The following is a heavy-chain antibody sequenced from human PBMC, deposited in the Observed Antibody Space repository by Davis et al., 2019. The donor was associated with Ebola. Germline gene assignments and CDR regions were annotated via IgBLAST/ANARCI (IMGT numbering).Heavy chain of an antibody. CDR2: IRSKANSYAT. Sequence: GESLKISCAASGFTFSGSAMHWVRQASGKGLEWVGRIRSKANSYATAYAASVKGRFTISRDDSKNTAYLQMNSLRAEDTAVYYCARDYEVVVAAYFHYYSYGLDVWGQGTTVIVSS. J-gene: IGHJ6*02. CDR1: GFTFSGSA. D-gene: IGHD2-15*01. CDR3: ARDYEVVVAAYFHYYSYGLDV. V-gene: IGHV3-73*01.